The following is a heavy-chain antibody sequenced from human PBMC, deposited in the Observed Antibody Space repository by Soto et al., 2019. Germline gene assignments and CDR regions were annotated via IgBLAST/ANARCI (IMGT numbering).Heavy chain of an antibody. Sequence: QVQLVESGGGVVQPGRSLRLSCAASGFTFSSYGMHWVRQAPGKGLEWVAVISYDGSNEYYADSVKGRFTISRDNSKNTLYLQMNSLRAEDTAVYHCAKWAVVTHWYFELWGRGTLVTVSS. V-gene: IGHV3-30*18. CDR1: GFTFSSYG. CDR3: AKWAVVTHWYFEL. J-gene: IGHJ2*01. D-gene: IGHD2-15*01. CDR2: ISYDGSNE.